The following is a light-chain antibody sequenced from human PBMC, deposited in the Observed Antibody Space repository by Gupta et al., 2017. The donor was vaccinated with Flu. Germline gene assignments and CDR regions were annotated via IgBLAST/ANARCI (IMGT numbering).Light chain of an antibody. V-gene: IGLV1-44*01. CDR1: SSTTASNN. CDR3: AAWYDSLNGHYV. CDR2: RIS. J-gene: IGLJ1*01. Sequence: QSVLAQPLSASATPAQRVNISCSGSSSTTASNNVNWYQQVPGTAPKLLIYRISHRPSGVPDRFSGSKSGTSASLAISGLQSEDEADYYCAAWYDSLNGHYVFGTGTKVTAL.